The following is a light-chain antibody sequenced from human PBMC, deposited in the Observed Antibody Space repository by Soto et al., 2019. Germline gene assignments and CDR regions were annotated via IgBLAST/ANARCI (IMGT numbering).Light chain of an antibody. V-gene: IGKV4-1*01. Sequence: DIVMTHSPDSLAVSLGERATINCKSSQNVLYSSNNKNYLAWYQQKLGQPPKLLIRWASTRESGVPDRFSGSGSGTDFTLTISSLQAEDEAVYYCQQLNIYPLTFGGGTKVDIK. J-gene: IGKJ4*01. CDR3: QQLNIYPLT. CDR2: WAS. CDR1: QNVLYSSNNKNY.